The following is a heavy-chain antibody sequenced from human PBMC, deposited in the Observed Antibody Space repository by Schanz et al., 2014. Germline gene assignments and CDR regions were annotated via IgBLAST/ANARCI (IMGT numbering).Heavy chain of an antibody. J-gene: IGHJ4*02. CDR2: INHSGST. CDR3: ARGPDSTSADVTRGRRRYYFDY. CDR1: SGSFSGYY. Sequence: QVQLQQWGAGLLKPSETLSLSCAVYSGSFSGYYWSWIRQPPGKGLEWIGEINHSGSTNYNPSLKRRVTLSVDTSKNQFSLKLSSVTAADTAVYYCARGPDSTSADVTRGRRRYYFDYWGQGTLVTVSS. D-gene: IGHD6-13*01. V-gene: IGHV4-34*01.